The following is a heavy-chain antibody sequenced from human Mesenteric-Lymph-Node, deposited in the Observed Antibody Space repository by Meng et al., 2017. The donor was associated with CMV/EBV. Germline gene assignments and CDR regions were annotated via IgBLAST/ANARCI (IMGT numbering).Heavy chain of an antibody. CDR1: GGSFSGYY. V-gene: IGHV4-34*01. CDR3: ARRGVIAVTY. J-gene: IGHJ4*02. CDR2: INHSGST. D-gene: IGHD6-19*01. Sequence: APPVAVYGGSFSGYYWSWIRQPPGKGLEWIGEINHSGSTNYNPSLKSRVTISVDTSKNQFSLKLSSVTAADTAVYYCARRGVIAVTYWGQGTLVTVSS.